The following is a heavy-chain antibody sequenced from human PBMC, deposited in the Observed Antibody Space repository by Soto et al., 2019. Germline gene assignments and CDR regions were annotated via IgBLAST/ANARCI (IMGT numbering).Heavy chain of an antibody. J-gene: IGHJ6*02. CDR3: ARGDSSGWYSYYYYGMDV. CDR2: IIPILGIA. D-gene: IGHD6-19*01. V-gene: IGHV1-69*02. CDR1: GGTFSSYT. Sequence: QVQLVQSGAAVKKPGSSVKVSCKASGGTFSSYTISWVRQAPGQGLEWMGRIIPILGIANYAQKFQGRVTITADKSTSTAYMELSSLRSEDTAVYYCARGDSSGWYSYYYYGMDVWGQGTTVTVSS.